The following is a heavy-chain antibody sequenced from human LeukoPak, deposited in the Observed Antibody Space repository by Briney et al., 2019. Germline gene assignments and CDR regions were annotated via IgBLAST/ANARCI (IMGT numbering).Heavy chain of an antibody. CDR1: GFTFRSSA. V-gene: IGHV3-30*04. CDR2: TSYDGRNK. CDR3: ARDGYGLDTPMVSTNFDY. Sequence: GRSLRLSCAASGFTFRSSAMHWVRQAPGKGLEWVAVTSYDGRNKYYADSAKGRFTVSRDNSKNTLYLQMNSLRPEDTAVYYCARDGYGLDTPMVSTNFDYWGQGTLVTVSS. D-gene: IGHD5-18*01. J-gene: IGHJ4*02.